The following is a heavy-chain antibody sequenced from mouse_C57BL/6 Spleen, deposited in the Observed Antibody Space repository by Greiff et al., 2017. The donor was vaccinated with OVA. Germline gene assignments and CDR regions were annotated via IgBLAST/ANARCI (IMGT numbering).Heavy chain of an antibody. CDR1: GFNIKDYY. D-gene: IGHD2-2*01. CDR2: IDPEDGET. V-gene: IGHV14-2*01. CDR3: SLMVTTGYFDY. Sequence: VQLQQSGAELVKPGASVKLSCTASGFNIKDYYMHWVKQRPEQGLEWIGRIDPEDGETKYAPKFQGKATLTADPSSNTAYLQLRSLTSEDTAVYYCSLMVTTGYFDYWGQGTTLTVSS. J-gene: IGHJ2*01.